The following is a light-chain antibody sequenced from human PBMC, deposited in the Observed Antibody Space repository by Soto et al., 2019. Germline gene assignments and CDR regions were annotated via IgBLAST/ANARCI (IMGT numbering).Light chain of an antibody. CDR1: SSDVGGYNF. V-gene: IGLV2-14*01. CDR2: EVT. CDR3: DSYTRSGTLV. J-gene: IGLJ2*01. Sequence: QSDLTQPASVSGSPGQSITISCTGTSSDVGGYNFVSWYQHHPGKAPKLMIYEVTNRPSGVSNRFSGSKSDNTASLTISGLQAEDEAVYYCDSYTRSGTLVFGGGTKLTVL.